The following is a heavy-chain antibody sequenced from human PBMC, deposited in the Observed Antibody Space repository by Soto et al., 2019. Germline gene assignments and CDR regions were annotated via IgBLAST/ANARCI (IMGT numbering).Heavy chain of an antibody. Sequence: QVQLQESGPGLVKPSQTLSLTCTVSGGSISSGGYYWSWIRQHPGKGLEWIGYIYYSGSTYYNPSLKSRVTMSVDRSKNQSSLTLSSVAAADTAVYYCARGAAVIRFLEWDNWFDPWGQGTLVTVSS. D-gene: IGHD3-3*01. CDR1: GGSISSGGYY. CDR3: ARGAAVIRFLEWDNWFDP. V-gene: IGHV4-31*03. CDR2: IYYSGST. J-gene: IGHJ5*02.